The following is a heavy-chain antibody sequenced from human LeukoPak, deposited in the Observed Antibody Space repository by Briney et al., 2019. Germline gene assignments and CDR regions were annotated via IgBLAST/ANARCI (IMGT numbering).Heavy chain of an antibody. J-gene: IGHJ3*02. CDR2: IWYDGSNK. CDR1: GFTFSSYG. D-gene: IGHD7-27*01. Sequence: GRSLRLSCAASGFTFSSYGMHGVRQAPGKGLEGVAVIWYDGSNKYYADSVKGRFTISRDNSKNTLYLQMNSLRAEDTAVYYCARDANWGFDAFDIWGQGTMVTVSS. V-gene: IGHV3-33*01. CDR3: ARDANWGFDAFDI.